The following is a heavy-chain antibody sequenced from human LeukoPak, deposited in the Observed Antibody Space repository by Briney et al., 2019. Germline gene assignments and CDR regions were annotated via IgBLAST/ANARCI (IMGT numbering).Heavy chain of an antibody. Sequence: SETLSLTCTVSGGSVSSGSYYWSWIRQPLGKGLEWIGYIYYSGSTNYNPSLKSRVTISVDTSKNQFSLKLSSVTAADTAVYYCARDSVVIEDAFDIWGQGTMVTVSS. V-gene: IGHV4-61*01. CDR1: GGSVSSGSYY. CDR2: IYYSGST. J-gene: IGHJ3*02. D-gene: IGHD3-22*01. CDR3: ARDSVVIEDAFDI.